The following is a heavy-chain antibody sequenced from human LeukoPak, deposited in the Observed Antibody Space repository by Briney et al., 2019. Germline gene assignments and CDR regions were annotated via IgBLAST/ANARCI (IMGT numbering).Heavy chain of an antibody. Sequence: PGGSLRLSCVASGFTFSSTWMHWFRQGAGKGLVWLSRITSDGRTTIYADSVKGRFTISRDNAKNSLYLQMNSLRAEDTAVYYCAKDGGGYDTSGYYYGDYWGQGTLVTVSS. CDR3: AKDGGGYDTSGYYYGDY. V-gene: IGHV3-74*01. D-gene: IGHD3-22*01. J-gene: IGHJ4*02. CDR1: GFTFSSTW. CDR2: ITSDGRTT.